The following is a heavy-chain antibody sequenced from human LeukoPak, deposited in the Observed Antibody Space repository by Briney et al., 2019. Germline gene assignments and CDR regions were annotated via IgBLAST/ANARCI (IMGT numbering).Heavy chain of an antibody. D-gene: IGHD1-7*01. CDR1: GGSIRSSDDY. V-gene: IGHV4-39*07. J-gene: IGHJ6*03. CDR2: IYYTGSS. Sequence: PSETLSLTCSVSGGSIRSSDDYWGFVRQTPGKGLEWMGSIYYTGSSHYNPSLKSRATISVDTSKNQFSLKLTSVTAADTAVYYCARAKSKDITRTGTWYKYYYMDVWGKGTTVTISS. CDR3: ARAKSKDITRTGTWYKYYYMDV.